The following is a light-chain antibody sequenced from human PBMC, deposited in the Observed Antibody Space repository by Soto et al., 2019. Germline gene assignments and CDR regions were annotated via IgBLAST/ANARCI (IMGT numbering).Light chain of an antibody. CDR2: DAS. J-gene: IGKJ4*01. CDR1: QSVSSY. Sequence: EIVLTQSPATLSLPPAERATLSCRASQSVSSYLAWYQQKPGQAPRLLIYDASNRATGIPARFSGSGSGTDFTLTISSLEPEDFAVYYCQQRSNWPLTFGGGTKVDIK. V-gene: IGKV3-11*01. CDR3: QQRSNWPLT.